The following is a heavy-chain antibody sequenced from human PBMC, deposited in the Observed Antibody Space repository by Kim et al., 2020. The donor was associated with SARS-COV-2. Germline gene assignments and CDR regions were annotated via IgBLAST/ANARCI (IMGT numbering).Heavy chain of an antibody. CDR3: ARAPYYDSSGYYYWFDP. V-gene: IGHV1-69*04. J-gene: IGHJ5*02. D-gene: IGHD3-22*01. Sequence: SVKVSCKASGGTFSSYAISWVRQAPGQGLEWMGRIIPILGIANYAQKFQGRVTITAYKSTSTTYMELSSLRSEDTALYYSARAPYYDSSGYYYWFDPW. CDR2: IIPILGIA. CDR1: GGTFSSYA.